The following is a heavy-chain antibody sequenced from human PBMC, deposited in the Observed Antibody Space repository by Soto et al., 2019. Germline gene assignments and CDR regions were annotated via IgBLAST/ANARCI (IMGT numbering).Heavy chain of an antibody. V-gene: IGHV4-31*03. Sequence: ALCVPCTVSAGTTSTGRYHWSWLRQDTEKGLEWIGYIYYGGGTYYNPSLKSRVTISVDTSKNHFSLTLTSVTAADTAVSYCVLGGAAGAGDYYDYWGQGTLDIVSA. D-gene: IGHD6-13*01. CDR2: IYYGGGT. CDR1: AGTTSTGRYH. CDR3: VLGGAAGAGDYYDY. J-gene: IGHJ4*02.